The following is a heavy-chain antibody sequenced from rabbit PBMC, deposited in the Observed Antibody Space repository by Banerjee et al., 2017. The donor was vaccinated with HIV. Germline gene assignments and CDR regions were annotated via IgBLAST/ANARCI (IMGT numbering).Heavy chain of an antibody. D-gene: IGHD7-1*01. Sequence: QEQLEESGGDLVQPGGSLKLSCKASGFDFSNYGVSWVRQAPGKGLEWIACINSNTGNTVYASWAKGPFTISKTSSTTVTLQMTSLTAADTASYFCVRDGVGTGPDYDLWGQGTLVTVS. V-gene: IGHV1S45*01. CDR2: INSNTGNT. J-gene: IGHJ4*01. CDR3: VRDGVGTGPDYDL. CDR1: GFDFSNYG.